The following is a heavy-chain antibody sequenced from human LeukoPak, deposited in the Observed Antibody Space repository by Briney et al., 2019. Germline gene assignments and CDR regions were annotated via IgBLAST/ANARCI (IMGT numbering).Heavy chain of an antibody. V-gene: IGHV3-23*01. Sequence: GGSLRLSCAASGFTFSSYGMSWVRQAPGKGLEWVSAISGSGGSTYYPDSVKGRFTISRENAKNSLYLLMNSLRVGDTAVYYCARGTRENWFDPWGQGTLVTVSS. CDR1: GFTFSSYG. J-gene: IGHJ5*02. CDR2: ISGSGGST. CDR3: ARGTRENWFDP.